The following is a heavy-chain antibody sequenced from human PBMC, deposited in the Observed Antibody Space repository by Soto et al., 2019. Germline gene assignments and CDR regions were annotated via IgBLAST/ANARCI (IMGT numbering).Heavy chain of an antibody. CDR2: IYHSGST. CDR1: GGSNSSSNW. V-gene: IGHV4-4*02. Sequence: PSETLSLTCAVSGGSNSSSNWWSWVRQPPGKGLEWIGEIYHSGSTNYNPSLKSRVTISVDKSKNQFSLKLSSVTAADTAVYYCARFNSGNYYEAFDSWGQGTMVTVSS. D-gene: IGHD1-26*01. CDR3: ARFNSGNYYEAFDS. J-gene: IGHJ3*02.